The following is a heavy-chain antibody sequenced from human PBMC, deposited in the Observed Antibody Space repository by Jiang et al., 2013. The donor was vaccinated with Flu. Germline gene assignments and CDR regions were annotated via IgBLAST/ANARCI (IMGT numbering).Heavy chain of an antibody. J-gene: IGHJ4*02. CDR1: GGTISSFY. CDR2: IYFSGTT. CDR3: ARLKRDGYSSYYSDY. V-gene: IGHV4-39*07. D-gene: IGHD5-24*01. Sequence: PGLVKPSETLSLTCTVSGGTISSFYWGWIRQSPGKGLEWIATIYFSGTTYYNRSLKSRVIISIDTSKNQFSLNLNSVTAADTAVYYCARLKRDGYSSYYSDYWGQGTLVTVSS.